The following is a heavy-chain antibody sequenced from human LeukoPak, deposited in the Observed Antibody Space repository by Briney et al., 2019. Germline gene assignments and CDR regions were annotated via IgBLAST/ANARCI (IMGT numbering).Heavy chain of an antibody. V-gene: IGHV3-23*01. CDR1: GFTFSSYA. CDR2: ISGSGGST. J-gene: IGHJ4*02. D-gene: IGHD3-3*01. CDR3: AKALFGVVCDGCYYFDY. Sequence: PGGSLRLSCAASGFTFSSYAMSWVRQAPGKGLEWVSAISGSGGSTYYADSVKGRFTISRDNSKNTLYLQMNSLRAEDTAVYYCAKALFGVVCDGCYYFDYWGQGTLVTVSS.